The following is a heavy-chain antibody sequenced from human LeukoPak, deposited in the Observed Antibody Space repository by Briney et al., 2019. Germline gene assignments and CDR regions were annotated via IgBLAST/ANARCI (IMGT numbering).Heavy chain of an antibody. D-gene: IGHD2-2*01. Sequence: GGSLRLSCAASGFAFSSYSMNWARQAPGKGLEWVSSISSSSSYIYYADSVKGRFTISRDNAKNSLYLQMNSLRAEDTAVYYCAGVPAATLSYGMDVWGQGTTVTVSS. CDR1: GFAFSSYS. CDR3: AGVPAATLSYGMDV. V-gene: IGHV3-21*01. CDR2: ISSSSSYI. J-gene: IGHJ6*01.